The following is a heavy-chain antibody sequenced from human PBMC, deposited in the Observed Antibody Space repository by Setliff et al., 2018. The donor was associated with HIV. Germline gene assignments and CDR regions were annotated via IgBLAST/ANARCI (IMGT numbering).Heavy chain of an antibody. CDR3: ARGGRITMVRGVPRTAFDP. V-gene: IGHV5-51*01. D-gene: IGHD3-10*01. Sequence: GESLKISCEASGYTFTSYWIGWVRQMPGKGLEWMGIIYPGDSDTRYSPSFQGQVTISADKSISTAYLQWSSLKASDTAMYYCARGGRITMVRGVPRTAFDPWGQGTLVTVSS. CDR2: IYPGDSDT. CDR1: GYTFTSYW. J-gene: IGHJ5*02.